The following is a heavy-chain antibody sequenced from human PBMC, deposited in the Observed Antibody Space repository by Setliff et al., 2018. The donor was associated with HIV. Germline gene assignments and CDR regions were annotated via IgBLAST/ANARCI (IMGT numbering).Heavy chain of an antibody. CDR2: INPTVNT. J-gene: IGHJ2*01. D-gene: IGHD3-22*01. V-gene: IGHV4-34*01. CDR3: ARHPDSGFYYSPLLNNWYFDL. CDR1: GGSLSGYY. Sequence: SETLSLTCAVSGGSLSGYYWTWIRQPPGKGLEWIGEINPTVNTNYNPSLKSRVIISVDTSQNEFSLKLNSVTAADTAVYYCARHPDSGFYYSPLLNNWYFDLWGPGTLVTVSS.